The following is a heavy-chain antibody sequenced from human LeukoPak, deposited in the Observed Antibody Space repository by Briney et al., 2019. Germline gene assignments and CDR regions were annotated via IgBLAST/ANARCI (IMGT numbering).Heavy chain of an antibody. CDR2: IIPLFGTA. CDR1: GGTFSNYA. CDR3: ATDSRFGELFFDY. D-gene: IGHD3-10*01. J-gene: IGHJ4*02. Sequence: GASVKVSCKASGGTFSNYAISWVRQAPGQGLEWMGGIIPLFGTANYAQRFQGRVTMTEDTSTDTAYMELSSLRSEDTAVYYCATDSRFGELFFDYWGQGTLVTVSS. V-gene: IGHV1-69*06.